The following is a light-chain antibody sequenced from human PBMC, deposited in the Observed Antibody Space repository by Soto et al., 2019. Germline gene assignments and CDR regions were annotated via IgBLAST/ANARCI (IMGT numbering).Light chain of an antibody. J-gene: IGKJ1*01. CDR2: GAS. CDR1: QRISNNY. V-gene: IGKV3-20*01. CDR3: QQYSTSGT. Sequence: IAFTTAAVALTLSPGTRATLSCRASQRISNNYLAWYQQKPGRSPRLLIYGASNRASGIPARFSGSGSGTDFTLTISSLQPDDFADYYCQQYSTSGTFGQGTKVDIK.